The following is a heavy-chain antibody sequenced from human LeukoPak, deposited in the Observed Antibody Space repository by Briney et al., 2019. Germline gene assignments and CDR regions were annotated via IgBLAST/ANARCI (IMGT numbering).Heavy chain of an antibody. Sequence: PGGSLRLSCAASGFTFSSYAMSWVRQAPGKGLEWVSVISGSGGNTYYADSVKGRLTISRDNSKSTLFLQMNSLRDEDTAVYYCAKDGDGGSYYVLFDYWGQGALVTVSS. CDR1: GFTFSSYA. V-gene: IGHV3-23*01. D-gene: IGHD1-26*01. J-gene: IGHJ4*02. CDR2: ISGSGGNT. CDR3: AKDGDGGSYYVLFDY.